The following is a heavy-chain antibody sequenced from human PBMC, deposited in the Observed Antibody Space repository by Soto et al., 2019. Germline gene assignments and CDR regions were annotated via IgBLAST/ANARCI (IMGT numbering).Heavy chain of an antibody. V-gene: IGHV1-69*12. Sequence: QVPLVQSGAEVKKPGSSVKVSCKASGGTFSSYAISWVRQAPGQGLEWMGGITPIFGTANYAQKFQGRVTITADESXXTAYMELSSLRSEDTAVYYCARHVPAAGYYYGMDVWGQGTTVTVSS. J-gene: IGHJ6*02. CDR2: ITPIFGTA. D-gene: IGHD2-2*01. CDR1: GGTFSSYA. CDR3: ARHVPAAGYYYGMDV.